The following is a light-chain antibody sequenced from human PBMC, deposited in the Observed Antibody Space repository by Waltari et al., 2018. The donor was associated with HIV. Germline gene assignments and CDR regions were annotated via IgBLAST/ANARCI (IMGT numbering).Light chain of an antibody. CDR2: EVS. CDR3: SSYAGSNNRFV. V-gene: IGLV2-8*01. J-gene: IGLJ1*01. CDR1: SSDVGGYNY. Sequence: QSALTQPPSASGSPGQSVTISCTGTSSDVGGYNYVSWYQQHPGKAPKLMIYEVSKRPPGVPDRFSGSKSGNTASLTVSGLQAEDEADYYCSSYAGSNNRFVFGTGTKVTVL.